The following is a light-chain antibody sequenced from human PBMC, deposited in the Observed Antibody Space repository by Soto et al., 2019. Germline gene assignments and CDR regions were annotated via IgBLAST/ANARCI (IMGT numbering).Light chain of an antibody. CDR2: KVS. V-gene: IGKV2-30*02. CDR1: HGLVHSNGNTH. CDR3: LQATHWPWT. Sequence: DVVMTQSPLSLPVTLGQPATISCRSSHGLVHSNGNTHLNWLQQRPGQSPRRLIYKVSNRDSGVPDRLSGSGSGSDFTLKISRVEAEEVGVYYCLQATHWPWTFGQGTRVE. J-gene: IGKJ1*01.